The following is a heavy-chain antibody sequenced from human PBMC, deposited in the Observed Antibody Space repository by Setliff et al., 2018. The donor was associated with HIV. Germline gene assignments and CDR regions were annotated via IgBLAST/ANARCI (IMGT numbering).Heavy chain of an antibody. Sequence: GGSLRLSCTASGFTFSDSVMHWVRQPPGKGLEWVAAISVDGSGKFYADSVKGRFTISRDNSRNTLYLQMNSLRDEDTAVYYCAREGGSSGYCGYNYHYLDVWGKGTTVTVSS. CDR1: GFTFSDSV. J-gene: IGHJ6*03. D-gene: IGHD3-22*01. CDR2: ISVDGSGK. CDR3: AREGGSSGYCGYNYHYLDV. V-gene: IGHV3-30*01.